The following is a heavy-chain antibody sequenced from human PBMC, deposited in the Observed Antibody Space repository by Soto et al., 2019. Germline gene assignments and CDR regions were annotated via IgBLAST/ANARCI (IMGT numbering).Heavy chain of an antibody. D-gene: IGHD2-15*01. CDR2: MNTHSGNT. Sequence: QVQLVQSGAEVKKPGASVKVSCKASGYTFTSYDMNWVRQATGQGLEWKGWMNTHSGNTGYAQKFQGRVTMTRNTSISTAYMELSSLRSEDTAVYYCARVVASMDVWGKGTTVTVSS. V-gene: IGHV1-8*01. CDR1: GYTFTSYD. CDR3: ARVVASMDV. J-gene: IGHJ6*03.